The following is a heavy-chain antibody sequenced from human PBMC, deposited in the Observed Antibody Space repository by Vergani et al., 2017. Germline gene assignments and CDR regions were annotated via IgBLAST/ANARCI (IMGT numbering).Heavy chain of an antibody. V-gene: IGHV2-5*01. CDR2: IYWNDDK. CDR3: AHRDIVDGNNEYCDY. CDR1: GFSVSSSGVG. Sequence: QITLKESGPTLVKPTQTLTLTCTVSGFSVSSSGVGVAWIRQPPGKALECLAIIYWNDDKRYSPSLMGRLTIAKDTSRNQVVLTMTNMDPVDTATYYCAHRDIVDGNNEYCDYWGPGTLVTVSS. D-gene: IGHD1/OR15-1a*01. J-gene: IGHJ4*02.